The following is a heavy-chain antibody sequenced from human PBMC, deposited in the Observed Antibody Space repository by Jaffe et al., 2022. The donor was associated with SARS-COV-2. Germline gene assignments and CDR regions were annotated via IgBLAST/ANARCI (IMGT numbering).Heavy chain of an antibody. V-gene: IGHV3-48*02. CDR2: ISSSSSTI. CDR3: ARDRYDSSGYVPPSN. D-gene: IGHD3-22*01. Sequence: EVQLVESGGGLVQPGGSLRLSCAASGFTFSSYSMNWVRQAPGKGLEWVSYISSSSSTIYYADSVKGRFTISRDNAKNSLYLQMNSLRDEDTAVYYCARDRYDSSGYVPPSNWGQGTLVTVSS. J-gene: IGHJ4*02. CDR1: GFTFSSYS.